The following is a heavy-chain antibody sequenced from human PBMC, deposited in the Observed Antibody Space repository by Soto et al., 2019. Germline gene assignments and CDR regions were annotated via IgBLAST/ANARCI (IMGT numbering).Heavy chain of an antibody. CDR3: AKDRRSPHHPLGLDHPWFDP. Sequence: EVQLLESGGGLVQPGGSLRLSCAASGFTFSSYAMSWVRQAPGKGLEWVSAISGSGGSTYYADSVKGRFTISRDNSKNTLYLQMNSLRAEDTAVYYCAKDRRSPHHPLGLDHPWFDPWGQGTLVTVSS. CDR1: GFTFSSYA. CDR2: ISGSGGST. J-gene: IGHJ5*02. D-gene: IGHD6-19*01. V-gene: IGHV3-23*01.